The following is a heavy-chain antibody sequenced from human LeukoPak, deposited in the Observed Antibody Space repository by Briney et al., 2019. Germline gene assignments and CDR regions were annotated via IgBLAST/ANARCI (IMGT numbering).Heavy chain of an antibody. CDR1: GYTFTGYY. J-gene: IGHJ5*02. V-gene: IGHV1-2*02. D-gene: IGHD6-6*01. Sequence: GASVKVSCKASGYTFTGYYMHWVRQAPGQGLEWMGWINPNSGGTNYAQKFQGRVTMTRDTSISTAYMELSSVTAADTAVYYCARVGIAARTNWFDPWGQGTLVTVSS. CDR3: ARVGIAARTNWFDP. CDR2: INPNSGGT.